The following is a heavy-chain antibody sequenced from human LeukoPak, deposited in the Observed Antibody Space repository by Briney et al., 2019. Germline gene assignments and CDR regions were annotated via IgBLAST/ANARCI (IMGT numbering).Heavy chain of an antibody. J-gene: IGHJ6*04. D-gene: IGHD2-8*01. CDR2: IWYDGKNE. V-gene: IGHV3-33*08. CDR3: ATARPCTTGVCHNLTGMDV. Sequence: GGSLRLSCAASGFTVSSNYMNWVRQAPGKGLEWVADIWYDGKNEHFADSVKGRFTISRDNSKNTLYLQMNSLRAEDTAVYYCATARPCTTGVCHNLTGMDVWGKGTTATV. CDR1: GFTVSSNY.